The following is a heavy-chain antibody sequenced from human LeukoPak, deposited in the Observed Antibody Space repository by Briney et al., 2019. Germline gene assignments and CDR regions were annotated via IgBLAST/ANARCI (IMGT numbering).Heavy chain of an antibody. CDR2: IDPNSGDT. CDR1: GYTFTTYE. J-gene: IGHJ4*02. D-gene: IGHD3-22*01. Sequence: GASVKVSCKASGYTFTTYEIDWMRQSPGQGLEWMGWIDPNSGDTGYAQKFQGRVTMTRDTSITTAYMELSSLISEDTAVYYCARGFSDYDGTDYAILKYWGQGTLVTVSS. V-gene: IGHV1-8*01. CDR3: ARGFSDYDGTDYAILKY.